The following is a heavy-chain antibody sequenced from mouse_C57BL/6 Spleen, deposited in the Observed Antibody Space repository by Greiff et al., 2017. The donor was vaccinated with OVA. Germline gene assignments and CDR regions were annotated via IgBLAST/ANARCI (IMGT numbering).Heavy chain of an antibody. CDR1: GFTFTSYG. CDR3: ARGNDYDEDYYYAMDD. V-gene: IGHV1-81*01. CDR2: IYPRSGNT. Sequence: VQLQQSGAELARPGASVKLSCKASGFTFTSYGISWVKQRTGQGLEWIGEIYPRSGNTYYNEKFKGKATLTADKSSSTAYMELRRLTSEDSAVYFSARGNDYDEDYYYAMDDWGQGTSVTVSS. J-gene: IGHJ4*01. D-gene: IGHD2-4*01.